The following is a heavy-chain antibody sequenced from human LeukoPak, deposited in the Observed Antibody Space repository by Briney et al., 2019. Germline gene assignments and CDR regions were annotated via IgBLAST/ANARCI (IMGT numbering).Heavy chain of an antibody. J-gene: IGHJ4*02. CDR3: ARDALSYGTTFHHFDY. Sequence: SEKVSCKASGGTFSSYAISWVRQAPGQGLEWMGGIIPIFGTANYAQKFQGRVTITTDEFTSTAYMELSSLRSEDTAVYYCARDALSYGTTFHHFDYWGQGTLVTVSS. CDR2: IIPIFGTA. D-gene: IGHD1-7*01. V-gene: IGHV1-69*05. CDR1: GGTFSSYA.